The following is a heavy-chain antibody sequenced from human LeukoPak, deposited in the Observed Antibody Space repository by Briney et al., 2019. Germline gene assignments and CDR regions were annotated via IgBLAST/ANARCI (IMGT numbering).Heavy chain of an antibody. CDR2: IYYSGST. V-gene: IGHV4-59*01. CDR1: GGSISSYY. Sequence: SETLSLTCTVSGGSISSYYWSWIRQPPGKGLEWIGYIYYSGSTNYNPSLKSRVTISVDTSKNQFSLKLSSVTAADTAVYYCARGRRWFDPWGQGTLVTVSS. CDR3: ARGRRWFDP. J-gene: IGHJ5*02.